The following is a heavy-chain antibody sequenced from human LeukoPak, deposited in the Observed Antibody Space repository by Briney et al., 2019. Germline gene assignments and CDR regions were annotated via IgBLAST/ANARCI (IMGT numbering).Heavy chain of an antibody. V-gene: IGHV4-4*02. D-gene: IGHD3-16*02. CDR3: ARAATFGGVIGTYYYCYYMDV. J-gene: IGHJ6*03. CDR1: GGSISSSNW. Sequence: SGTLSLTCAVSGGSISSSNWWSWVRQPPGEGLEWIGEIYHSGSTNYNPSLKSRVTISVDKSKNQFSLKLSSVTAADTAVYYCARAATFGGVIGTYYYCYYMDVWGKGTTVTVSS. CDR2: IYHSGST.